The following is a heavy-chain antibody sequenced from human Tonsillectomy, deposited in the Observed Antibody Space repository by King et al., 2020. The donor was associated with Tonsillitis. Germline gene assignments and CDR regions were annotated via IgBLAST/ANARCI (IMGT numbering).Heavy chain of an antibody. CDR3: ARDPTYYYDSSGYYYSHFDY. V-gene: IGHV3-7*04. Sequence: VQLVESGGGLVQPGGSLRLSCAASGFTFSSYWMAWVRQAPGKGLEWVANIKQVGSEKYYVDSVKGRFTISRDNAKNSLYLQMNSLRAEDTAVYYCARDPTYYYDSSGYYYSHFDYWGQGTLVTVSS. J-gene: IGHJ4*02. CDR1: GFTFSSYW. CDR2: IKQVGSEK. D-gene: IGHD3-22*01.